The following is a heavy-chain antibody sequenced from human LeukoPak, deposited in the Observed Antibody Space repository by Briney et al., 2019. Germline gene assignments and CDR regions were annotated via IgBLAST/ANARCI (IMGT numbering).Heavy chain of an antibody. CDR2: LYSDGNT. D-gene: IGHD1-14*01. CDR1: GSTVITND. J-gene: IGHJ4*02. CDR3: ARGVEPLAANTLAY. Sequence: QPGGSLRLSCAASGSTVITNDMTWVRQAPGKGLEWVSVLYSDGNTKYADSVQGLFTISRDNSKNTLYLEMNSLSPDDTAVYYCARGVEPLAANTLAYWGQGTLVTVSS. V-gene: IGHV3-53*01.